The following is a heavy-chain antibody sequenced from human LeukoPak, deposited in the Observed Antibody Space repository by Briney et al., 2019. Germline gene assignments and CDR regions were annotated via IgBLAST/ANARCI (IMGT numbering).Heavy chain of an antibody. CDR3: AKDLVTGDY. V-gene: IGHV3-30-3*01. CDR1: GFTFSSYA. Sequence: PGGSLRLSCAASGFTFSSYAMHWVRQAPGKGLEWVAVISYGGSNKYYADSVKGRFTISRDNSKNMLYLQMNSLRAEDTAVYYCAKDLVTGDYWGQGTLVTVSS. J-gene: IGHJ4*02. CDR2: ISYGGSNK. D-gene: IGHD2-21*02.